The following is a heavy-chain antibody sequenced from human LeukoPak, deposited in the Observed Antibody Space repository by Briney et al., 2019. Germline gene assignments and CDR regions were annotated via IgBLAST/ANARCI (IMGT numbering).Heavy chain of an antibody. CDR2: IFHGGNT. Sequence: SETLSLTCAVSGYSISSGYYWGWIRQPPGKGLEWIGSIFHGGNTYYSPSLKSRVTISMDTSMNQFSLKVTSVTAADTAVYYCARQDRTLYYDSSGLCFDYWGQGTLVAVSS. CDR1: GYSISSGYY. V-gene: IGHV4-38-2*01. CDR3: ARQDRTLYYDSSGLCFDY. J-gene: IGHJ4*02. D-gene: IGHD3-22*01.